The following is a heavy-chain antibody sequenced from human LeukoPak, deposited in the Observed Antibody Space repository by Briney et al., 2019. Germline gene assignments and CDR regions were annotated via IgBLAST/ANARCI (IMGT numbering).Heavy chain of an antibody. V-gene: IGHV3-23*01. D-gene: IGHD3-22*01. CDR2: ISSSGHLA. J-gene: IGHJ4*02. CDR3: AKEVVMTTAPFGYSFDS. Sequence: GGSLRLSCAASGFDFSSFAISWVRQAPGRGLEWVSGISSSGHLAFYADSVQGRFSVSRDNSRNTLYLQMDNLRAEDTALYYCAKEVVMTTAPFGYSFDSWGQGTLVTVSS. CDR1: GFDFSSFA.